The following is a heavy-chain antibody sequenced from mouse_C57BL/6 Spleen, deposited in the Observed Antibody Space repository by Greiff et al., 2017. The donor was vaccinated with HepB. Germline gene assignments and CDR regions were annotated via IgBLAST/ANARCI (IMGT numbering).Heavy chain of an antibody. V-gene: IGHV1-54*01. CDR1: GYAFTNYL. Sequence: QVQLQQSGAELVRPGTSVKVSCKASGYAFTNYLIEWVKQRPGQGLAWIGVINPGSGGTNYNEKFKGKATLTADKSSSTAYMQLSSLTSEDSAVYFCARHYYGSTYAMDYWGQGTSVTVSS. CDR2: INPGSGGT. J-gene: IGHJ4*01. CDR3: ARHYYGSTYAMDY. D-gene: IGHD1-1*01.